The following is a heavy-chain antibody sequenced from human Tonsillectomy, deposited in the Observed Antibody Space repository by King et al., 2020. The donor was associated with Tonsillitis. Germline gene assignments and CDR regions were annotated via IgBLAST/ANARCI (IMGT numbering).Heavy chain of an antibody. V-gene: IGHV4-34*01. J-gene: IGHJ6*03. D-gene: IGHD3-3*01. Sequence: VQLQQWGARLLKPSETLSLTCTVFGGSFSGYYWTWIRQPPGKGLEWIGEINHSGGINYNPSLKSRVTISVDTSKNQFSLTLNSVTAADTAVYYCARGGGTIFGVIVADSYYYYMDVWAKGTTVTVSS. CDR3: ARGGGTIFGVIVADSYYYYMDV. CDR1: GGSFSGYY. CDR2: INHSGGI.